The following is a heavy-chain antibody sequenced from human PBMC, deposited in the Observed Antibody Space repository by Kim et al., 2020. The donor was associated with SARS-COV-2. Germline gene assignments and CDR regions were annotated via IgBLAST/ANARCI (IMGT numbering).Heavy chain of an antibody. CDR3: AKDVRGGCPFGY. J-gene: IGHJ4*02. V-gene: IGHV3-23*01. Sequence: ADSLKGQFTISRDNSNNMLYLQMNSLRPKDTAIYHCAKDVRGGCPFGYWGQGPLVTVSS. D-gene: IGHD3-10*02.